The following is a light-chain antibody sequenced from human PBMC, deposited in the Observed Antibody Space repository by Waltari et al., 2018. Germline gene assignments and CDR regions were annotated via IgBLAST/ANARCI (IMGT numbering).Light chain of an antibody. J-gene: IGKJ4*01. Sequence: IVMTQSPDSLAVSLGERATINCKASKTILSSSNNKNALAWYQQKPGHPPKLLIYWASTRTSGVPDRVSGRGSETDFTLTISRLQADDVAVYYCQQYYSPPLTFGGGTKVEIK. CDR2: WAS. CDR3: QQYYSPPLT. CDR1: KTILSSSNNKNA. V-gene: IGKV4-1*01.